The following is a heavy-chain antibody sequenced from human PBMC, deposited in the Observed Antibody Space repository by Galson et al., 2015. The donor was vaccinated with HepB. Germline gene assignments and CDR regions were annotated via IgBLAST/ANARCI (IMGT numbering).Heavy chain of an antibody. V-gene: IGHV1-69*13. Sequence: SVKVSCKASGGTFSSYAISWVRQAPGQGLEWMGGIIPIFGTANYAQKFQGRVTITADESTSTAYMELSSLRSEDTAVYYCAGVGGDGWSGYLNFDYWGQGTLVTVSS. CDR2: IIPIFGTA. CDR3: AGVGGDGWSGYLNFDY. CDR1: GGTFSSYA. D-gene: IGHD3-3*01. J-gene: IGHJ4*02.